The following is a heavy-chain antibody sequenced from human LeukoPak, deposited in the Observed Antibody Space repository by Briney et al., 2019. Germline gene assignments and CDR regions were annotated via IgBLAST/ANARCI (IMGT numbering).Heavy chain of an antibody. V-gene: IGHV4-39*01. D-gene: IGHD3-10*01. Sequence: SETLSLTCTVSGGPISSSSYYWGWIRQPPGKGLEWIGSIYYSGGTYYNPSLKSRVTISVDTSKNQFSLKLSSVTAADTAVYYCARHYGSTMVRGVIQGWFDPWGQGTLVTVSS. J-gene: IGHJ5*02. CDR2: IYYSGGT. CDR3: ARHYGSTMVRGVIQGWFDP. CDR1: GGPISSSSYY.